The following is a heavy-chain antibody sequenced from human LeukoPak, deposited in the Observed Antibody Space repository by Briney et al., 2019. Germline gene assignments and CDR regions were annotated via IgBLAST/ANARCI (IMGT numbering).Heavy chain of an antibody. J-gene: IGHJ4*02. CDR1: GFSFSSYE. V-gene: IGHV3-48*03. Sequence: GGSLRLSCATSGFSFSSYEMNWVRQAPGKGLEWVSYISSSGSTIYYADSVKGRFTISRDNAKNSLYLQMNSLRAKDTAVYYCARDRRLDGSRQFDYWGQGTLVTVSS. D-gene: IGHD3-16*01. CDR2: ISSSGSTI. CDR3: ARDRRLDGSRQFDY.